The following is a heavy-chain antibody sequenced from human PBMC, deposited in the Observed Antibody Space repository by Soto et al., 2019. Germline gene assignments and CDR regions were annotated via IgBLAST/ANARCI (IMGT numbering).Heavy chain of an antibody. CDR2: IKSKTDGGTT. CDR3: TTTRITIFGVVTQPYYYYMDV. CDR1: RFTFSNAW. V-gene: IGHV3-15*01. D-gene: IGHD3-3*01. Sequence: EVQLVESGGGLVKPGGSLRLSCAASRFTFSNAWMSWVRQAPGKGLEWVGRIKSKTDGGTTDYAAPVKGRFTISRDDSKNTLYLQMNSLKTEDTAVYYCTTTRITIFGVVTQPYYYYMDVWGKGTTVTVSS. J-gene: IGHJ6*03.